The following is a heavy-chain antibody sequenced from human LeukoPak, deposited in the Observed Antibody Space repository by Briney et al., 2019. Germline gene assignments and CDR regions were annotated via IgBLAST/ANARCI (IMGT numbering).Heavy chain of an antibody. Sequence: GTSLRLSCEASGSTFISYLIHWVRQAPGKGLEWVALISKDGTRDWYATSVRGRFTISRDNSKNTVYLHMNSLRPEDTALYYCVRDAGTIPEVVKAHFDYWGQGTLVTVSS. CDR1: GSTFISYL. V-gene: IGHV3-30-3*01. D-gene: IGHD1-14*01. J-gene: IGHJ4*02. CDR3: VRDAGTIPEVVKAHFDY. CDR2: ISKDGTRD.